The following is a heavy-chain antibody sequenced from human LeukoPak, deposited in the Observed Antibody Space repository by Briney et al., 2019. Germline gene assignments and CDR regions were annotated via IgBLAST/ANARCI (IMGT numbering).Heavy chain of an antibody. Sequence: PGGSLRLSCAASEFIFSSSEMNWVRQAPGKGLEWVSGISWNSGSIGYADSVKGRFTISRDNAKNSLYLQMNSLRAEDTALYYCAKDDYYDSSGYYYGGLDYWGQGTLVTVSS. D-gene: IGHD3-22*01. CDR3: AKDDYYDSSGYYYGGLDY. J-gene: IGHJ4*02. CDR1: EFIFSSSE. CDR2: ISWNSGSI. V-gene: IGHV3-9*01.